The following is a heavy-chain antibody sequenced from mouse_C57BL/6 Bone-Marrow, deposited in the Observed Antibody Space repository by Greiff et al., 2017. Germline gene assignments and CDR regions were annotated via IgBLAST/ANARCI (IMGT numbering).Heavy chain of an antibody. D-gene: IGHD1-1*01. CDR3: ARDRGRYGSSYWYFDV. CDR1: GYSITSGYY. V-gene: IGHV3-6*01. CDR2: ISYDGSN. J-gene: IGHJ1*03. Sequence: EVKLEESGPGLVKPSQSLSLTCSVTGYSITSGYYWNWIRQFPGNKLEWMGYISYDGSNNYNPSLKNRISITRDTSKNQFFLKLNSVTTEDTATYYCARDRGRYGSSYWYFDVWGTGTTVTVSS.